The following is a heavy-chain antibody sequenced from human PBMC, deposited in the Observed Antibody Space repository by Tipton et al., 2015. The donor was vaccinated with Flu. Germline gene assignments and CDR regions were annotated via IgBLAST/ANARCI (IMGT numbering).Heavy chain of an antibody. CDR1: GFTFSSYG. Sequence: SGFTFSSYGMHWVRQAPGKGLEWVAFIRYDGSNKYYADSVKGRFTISRDNSKNTLYLQMNSLGAEDTAVYYCAKGPIVVVISDNDAFDIWGQGTMVTVSS. J-gene: IGHJ3*02. V-gene: IGHV3-30*02. D-gene: IGHD3-22*01. CDR3: AKGPIVVVISDNDAFDI. CDR2: IRYDGSNK.